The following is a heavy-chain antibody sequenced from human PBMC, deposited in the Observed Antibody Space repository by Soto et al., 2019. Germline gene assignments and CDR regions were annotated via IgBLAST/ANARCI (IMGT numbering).Heavy chain of an antibody. CDR3: ARGRRSGGSCYSN. V-gene: IGHV1-3*01. Sequence: ASVNVSCKASGYTFTSYAMHWVRQAPGQRLEWMGWINAGNGNTKYSQKFQGRVTITRDTSASTAYMELSSLRSEDTAVYYCARGRRSGGSCYSNWGQGTLVTVSS. J-gene: IGHJ4*02. CDR2: INAGNGNT. D-gene: IGHD2-15*01. CDR1: GYTFTSYA.